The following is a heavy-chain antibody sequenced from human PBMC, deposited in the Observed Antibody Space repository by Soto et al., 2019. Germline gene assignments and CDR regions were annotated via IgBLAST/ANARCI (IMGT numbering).Heavy chain of an antibody. J-gene: IGHJ5*02. Sequence: SVKVSCKASGGTFSSYAISWVRQAPGQGLEWMGGIIPIFGTANYAQKFQGRVTITADESTSTAYMELSSLRSEDTAVYYCASLPSSSTSCYTRLGGGRFDPWGQGTLVTVSS. D-gene: IGHD2-2*02. CDR2: IIPIFGTA. V-gene: IGHV1-69*13. CDR3: ASLPSSSTSCYTRLGGGRFDP. CDR1: GGTFSSYA.